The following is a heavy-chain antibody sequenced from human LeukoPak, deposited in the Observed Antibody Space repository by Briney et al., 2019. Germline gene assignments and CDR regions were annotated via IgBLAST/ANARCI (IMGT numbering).Heavy chain of an antibody. CDR1: GFTVSSSY. Sequence: GGSLRLSCAASGFTVSSSYIRWVRQAPGKGLEWVSVMYSGGNTYYADSVKGRFTISRDKSKNTLYLQMNSLRAEDTAVYHCARVQAVFQNFDYWGQGTLVTVSS. CDR2: MYSGGNT. CDR3: ARVQAVFQNFDY. J-gene: IGHJ4*02. V-gene: IGHV3-66*01.